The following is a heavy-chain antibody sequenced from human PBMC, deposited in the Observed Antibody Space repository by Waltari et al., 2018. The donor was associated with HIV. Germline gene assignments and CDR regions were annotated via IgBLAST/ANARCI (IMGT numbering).Heavy chain of an antibody. CDR3: VRDSDGSGYDI. Sequence: DVRLVESGGEVVRPGESLNLSCVAPGFTIDDYGTAWVRQRPGQGLEWVSNIDWNGGSANYGDSVKGRFTVFRDNPKASLYLQMNNLRDEDTGLYYCVRDSDGSGYDIWGRGTLVTVFS. CDR1: GFTIDDYG. V-gene: IGHV3-20*04. D-gene: IGHD3-3*01. CDR2: IDWNGGSA. J-gene: IGHJ1*01.